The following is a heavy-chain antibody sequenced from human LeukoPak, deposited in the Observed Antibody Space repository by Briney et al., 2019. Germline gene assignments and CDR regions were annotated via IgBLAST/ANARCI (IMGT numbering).Heavy chain of an antibody. Sequence: SETLSLTCTVSGGSISSYYWNWIRQPPGKGLEWIGYMYHSGSINYNPSLKSRVSISVDTSKNQFSLKLSSVTAADTAVYYCARTYGSGNWFDPWGQGTLVTVSS. CDR3: ARTYGSGNWFDP. CDR2: MYHSGSI. CDR1: GGSISSYY. D-gene: IGHD3-10*01. V-gene: IGHV4-59*01. J-gene: IGHJ5*02.